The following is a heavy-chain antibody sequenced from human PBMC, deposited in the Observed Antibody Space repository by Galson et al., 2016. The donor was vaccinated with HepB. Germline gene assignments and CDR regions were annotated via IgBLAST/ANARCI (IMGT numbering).Heavy chain of an antibody. V-gene: IGHV3-30-3*01. Sequence: SLRLSCAASGFTFSAYAMHWVRQAPGKGLEWVAVISYDARNKYYADSVKGRFTISRDNSKNTLYLQMNSLGPEDTAVYYCARWIHLWLGAFDFWGQGTLVTVSS. CDR1: GFTFSAYA. J-gene: IGHJ4*02. CDR2: ISYDARNK. CDR3: ARWIHLWLGAFDF. D-gene: IGHD5-18*01.